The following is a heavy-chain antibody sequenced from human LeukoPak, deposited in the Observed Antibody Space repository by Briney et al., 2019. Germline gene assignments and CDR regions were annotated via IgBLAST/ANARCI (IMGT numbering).Heavy chain of an antibody. V-gene: IGHV4-34*01. CDR1: GGSFSGYY. Sequence: SETLSLTCAVYGGSFSGYYWSWIRQPPGKGLEWIGEINHSGSTNYNPSLKSRVTISVERSKNQFSPKLSSVTAADTAVYYCARGPYCGGDCYYNWFDPWGQGTLVTVSS. CDR2: INHSGST. J-gene: IGHJ5*02. D-gene: IGHD2-21*02. CDR3: ARGPYCGGDCYYNWFDP.